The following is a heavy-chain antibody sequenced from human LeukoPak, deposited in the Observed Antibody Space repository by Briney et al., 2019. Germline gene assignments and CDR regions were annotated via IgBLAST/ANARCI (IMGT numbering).Heavy chain of an antibody. CDR3: AREAGIAALSPYYFDY. D-gene: IGHD6-13*01. Sequence: SSETLSLTCAVYGGSFSGYYWSWIRQPPGKGLEWIGEINHSGSTNYNPSLKSRVTISVDKSKNQFSLKLSSVTAADTAVYYCAREAGIAALSPYYFDYWGQGTLVTVSS. V-gene: IGHV4-34*01. J-gene: IGHJ4*02. CDR2: INHSGST. CDR1: GGSFSGYY.